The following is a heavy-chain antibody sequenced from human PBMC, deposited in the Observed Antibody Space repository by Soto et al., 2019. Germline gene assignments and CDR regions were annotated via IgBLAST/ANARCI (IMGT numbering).Heavy chain of an antibody. D-gene: IGHD2-8*01. CDR1: GYIFTDYT. Sequence: QVQFLQSGAEVKKPGASVRVSCKTSGYIFTDYTIHWVRQAPGRGLEWVAWINTANGTTRYSPKLQGRVSLTTDTSASTAYMQLIGLRSDDTAVYYCASNAFDYWGPGTMVAVS. V-gene: IGHV1-3*04. CDR2: INTANGTT. CDR3: ASNAFDY. J-gene: IGHJ4*02.